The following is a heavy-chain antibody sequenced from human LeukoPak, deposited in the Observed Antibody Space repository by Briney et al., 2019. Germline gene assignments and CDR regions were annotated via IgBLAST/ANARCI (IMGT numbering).Heavy chain of an antibody. V-gene: IGHV3-33*06. CDR3: AKDLNGYYDSSGLFDY. CDR1: GFTFSSYG. D-gene: IGHD3-22*01. J-gene: IGHJ4*01. Sequence: GGSLRLSCAASGFTFSSYGMHWVRQAPGKGLEWVAVIWYDGSNKYYADSVKGRFTISRDNSKNTLYLQMNSLRAEDTAVYYCAKDLNGYYDSSGLFDYWGQEPWSPSPQ. CDR2: IWYDGSNK.